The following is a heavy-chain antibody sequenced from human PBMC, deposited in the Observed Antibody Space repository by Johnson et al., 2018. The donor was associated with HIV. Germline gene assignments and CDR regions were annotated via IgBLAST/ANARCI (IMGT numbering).Heavy chain of an antibody. Sequence: QMQLVESGGGVVQPGRSLRLSCAASGFTFSSYAMHWVRQAPGKGLEWVAVISYDGSETFYADSVKGRFIISRDNARNSVFLQMNSLRAEDTALYYCAKDKQQLVRGGAFDIWGQGTMVTVSS. D-gene: IGHD6-6*01. V-gene: IGHV3-30*04. CDR1: GFTFSSYA. CDR2: ISYDGSET. J-gene: IGHJ3*02. CDR3: AKDKQQLVRGGAFDI.